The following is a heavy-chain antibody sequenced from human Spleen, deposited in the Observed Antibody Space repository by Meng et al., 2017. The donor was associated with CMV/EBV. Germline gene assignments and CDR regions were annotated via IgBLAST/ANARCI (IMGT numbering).Heavy chain of an antibody. J-gene: IGHJ6*02. CDR3: VRSSSTVAYFYYGLDV. Sequence: ASVKVSCKASNYTFTSYGISWVRQATGQGLEWMGWMNPNTGNTAYAQKFQGRLTLTRDTSIGTAYMELSSLRSEDTAVYYCVRSSSTVAYFYYGLDVWGQGTTVTVSS. V-gene: IGHV1-8*01. D-gene: IGHD2-15*01. CDR2: MNPNTGNT. CDR1: NYTFTSYG.